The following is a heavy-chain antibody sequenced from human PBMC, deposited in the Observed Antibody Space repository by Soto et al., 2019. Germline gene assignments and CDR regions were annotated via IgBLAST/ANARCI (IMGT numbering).Heavy chain of an antibody. J-gene: IGHJ5*02. V-gene: IGHV4-59*01. CDR1: GGSISSYY. D-gene: IGHD6-19*01. CDR3: ARDREVAVAFEFDP. Sequence: SETLSLTCTVSGGSISSYYWSWIRQPPGKGLEWIGYIYYSGSTNYNPSLKSRVTISVDTSKNQFSLKLSSVTAADTAVYYCARDREVAVAFEFDPWGQGTLVTVSS. CDR2: IYYSGST.